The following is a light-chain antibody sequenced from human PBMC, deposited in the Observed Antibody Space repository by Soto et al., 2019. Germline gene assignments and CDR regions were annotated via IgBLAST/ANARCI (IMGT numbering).Light chain of an antibody. CDR2: SAS. J-gene: IGKJ1*01. V-gene: IGKV3D-15*01. CDR3: HQYNEWPRGT. Sequence: DILMTQSPATVSVSLGDSVSLSCRANESISNNLAWYQQKPGQPPRLLIYSASTRAPGIPARVSGGGSGTLFSLTIRSLQSEDFALYYCHQYNEWPRGTFGRGTKVEI. CDR1: ESISNN.